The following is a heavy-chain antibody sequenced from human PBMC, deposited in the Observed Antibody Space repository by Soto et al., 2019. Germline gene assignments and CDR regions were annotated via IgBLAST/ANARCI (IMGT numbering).Heavy chain of an antibody. Sequence: HGESLKISCQASGYSFTAYWITWVRQMPGKGLEWMATIDPSDSYVDYSPSFRGHVTFSVDRSIITVYLRWNSLKASDSAMYFCTRRASSSFYPFDFWGQGALVTVSS. CDR2: IDPSDSYV. CDR3: TRRASSSFYPFDF. D-gene: IGHD2-2*01. CDR1: GYSFTAYW. J-gene: IGHJ4*02. V-gene: IGHV5-10-1*01.